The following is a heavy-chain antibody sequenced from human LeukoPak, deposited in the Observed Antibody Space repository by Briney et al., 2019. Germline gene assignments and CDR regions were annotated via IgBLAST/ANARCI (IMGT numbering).Heavy chain of an antibody. Sequence: GGSLRLSCAASGFPFSSYAMNWVRQAPGKGLEWVSVIAGSDGFTQYADSVKGRFTISRDDAKNTLYLQMNSLRVEDTAVYYCARTLYSYGHFDYWGQGTLATVSS. V-gene: IGHV3-23*01. CDR2: IAGSDGFT. CDR1: GFPFSSYA. D-gene: IGHD5-18*01. J-gene: IGHJ4*02. CDR3: ARTLYSYGHFDY.